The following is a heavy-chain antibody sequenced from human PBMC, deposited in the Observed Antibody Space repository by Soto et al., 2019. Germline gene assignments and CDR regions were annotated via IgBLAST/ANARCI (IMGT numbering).Heavy chain of an antibody. CDR3: ASHLVMAGTRGFDH. V-gene: IGHV4-4*02. J-gene: IGHJ4*02. CDR2: TRNSGGA. D-gene: IGHD6-19*01. CDR1: SGSVFRSNW. Sequence: QVQLQESGPGLVKPSGTLSLTCAVSSGSVFRSNWWSWVRLPPGKGLEWIGETRNSGGANYNPSLKSRVTITVDMSRNHIFLELSSVTAADTAVYYCASHLVMAGTRGFDHWGLGTLVTVSS.